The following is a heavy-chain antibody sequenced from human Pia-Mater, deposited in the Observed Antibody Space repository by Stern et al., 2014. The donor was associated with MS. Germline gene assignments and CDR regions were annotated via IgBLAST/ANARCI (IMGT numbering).Heavy chain of an antibody. J-gene: IGHJ4*02. CDR3: AGLSPRYGIAY. CDR2: IIPIFNKA. D-gene: IGHD3-10*01. CDR1: GGNVTIYA. Sequence: VQLVQSGAEVKKPGASAKVSCKPSGGNVTIYAMSWVRQAPGQGLEWMGGIIPIFNKANYAQKFQGRITITEDASTSTAYMELSNVTSDDTALCDCAGLSPRYGIAYWGQGTLVTVSS. V-gene: IGHV1-69*01.